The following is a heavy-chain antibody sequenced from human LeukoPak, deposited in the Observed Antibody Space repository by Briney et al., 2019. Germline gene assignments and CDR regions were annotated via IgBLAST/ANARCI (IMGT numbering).Heavy chain of an antibody. D-gene: IGHD2-15*01. Sequence: ASVKVSCKASGGTFSSYAISWVRQAPGQGLEWMGRIIPILGIANYAQKFQGRVTITADKSTSTAYMELSSLRSEDTAVYYCARDSEVVVVAATYYYGMDVWGQGTTVTVSS. CDR2: IIPILGIA. CDR1: GGTFSSYA. J-gene: IGHJ6*02. V-gene: IGHV1-69*04. CDR3: ARDSEVVVVAATYYYGMDV.